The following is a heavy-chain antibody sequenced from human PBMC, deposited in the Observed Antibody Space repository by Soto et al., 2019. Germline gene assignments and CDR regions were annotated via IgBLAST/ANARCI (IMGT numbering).Heavy chain of an antibody. J-gene: IGHJ3*02. CDR3: ARDRVTMIVRMTGGYAFDI. CDR2: ISSSSSTI. V-gene: IGHV3-48*02. Sequence: EVQLVESGGGLVQPGGSLRLSCAASGFTFSSYSMNWVRQAPGKGLEWVSYISSSSSTIYYADSVKDRFTISRDNAKNSLYLQMNSLRDEDTAVYYCARDRVTMIVRMTGGYAFDIWGQGTMVTVSS. D-gene: IGHD3-22*01. CDR1: GFTFSSYS.